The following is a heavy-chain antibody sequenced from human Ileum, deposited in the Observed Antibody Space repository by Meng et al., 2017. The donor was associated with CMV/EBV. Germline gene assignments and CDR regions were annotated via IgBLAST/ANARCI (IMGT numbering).Heavy chain of an antibody. V-gene: IGHV1-46*01. CDR3: VRAIAAAGHFDY. CDR2: IDPSGGTT. J-gene: IGHJ4*02. CDR1: GYMLTAYY. Sequence: ASVKVSCKASGYMLTAYYIQWVRQAPGQGLEWMGRIDPSGGTTTYAQSFQDRVIMTRDTSTSTVYMELSRLRSEDTAVYYCVRAIAAAGHFDYWGQGILVTVSS. D-gene: IGHD6-13*01.